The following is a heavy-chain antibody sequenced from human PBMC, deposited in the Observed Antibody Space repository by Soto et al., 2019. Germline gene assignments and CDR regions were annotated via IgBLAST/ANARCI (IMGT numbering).Heavy chain of an antibody. J-gene: IGHJ6*02. CDR3: TVLWSDHLHYYDMDV. CDR2: IKSKTDGGTT. V-gene: IGHV3-15*07. D-gene: IGHD3-3*01. Sequence: GGSLRLSCAASGFTFSNAWMNWVRQAPGKGLEWVGRIKSKTDGGTTDYAAPVKGRFTISRADSKNTLYLQMNSLKTEDTAVYYCTVLWSDHLHYYDMDVWGQGTTVTVSS. CDR1: GFTFSNAW.